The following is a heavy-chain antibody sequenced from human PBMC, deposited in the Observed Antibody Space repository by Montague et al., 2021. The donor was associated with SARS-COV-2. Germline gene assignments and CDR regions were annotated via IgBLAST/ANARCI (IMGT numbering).Heavy chain of an antibody. D-gene: IGHD5-18*01. CDR1: GGSISSSSYY. J-gene: IGHJ5*02. CDR3: ARTEIQVWSRRWFDP. V-gene: IGHV4-39*01. Sequence: SETLSLTCTVSGGSISSSSYYWGWIRQPPGKWLEWIGSIYYSGSTYYNPSLKSRVTISVDTSKNQFSLKLSSVTAADTAVYYCARTEIQVWSRRWFDPWGQGTLVTVSS. CDR2: IYYSGST.